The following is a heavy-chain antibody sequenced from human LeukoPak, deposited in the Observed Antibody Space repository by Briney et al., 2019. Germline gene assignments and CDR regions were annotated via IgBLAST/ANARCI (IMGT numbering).Heavy chain of an antibody. J-gene: IGHJ5*02. V-gene: IGHV6-1*01. CDR2: TYYRSKWFS. CDR3: ARGPAVLDP. D-gene: IGHD2-2*01. Sequence: SQTLSLTCAISGDSVSSNSAAWNWTRQSPSRGLEWLGRTYYRSKWFSAYAVSVKSRIFINPDTSKNRFSLQLNSVTPEDTAVYYCARGPAVLDPWGQGTLVTVSS. CDR1: GDSVSSNSAA.